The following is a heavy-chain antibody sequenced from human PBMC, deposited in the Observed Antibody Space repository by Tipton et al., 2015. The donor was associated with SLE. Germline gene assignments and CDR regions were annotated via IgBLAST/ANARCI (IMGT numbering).Heavy chain of an antibody. D-gene: IGHD3-10*01. CDR2: ISWNSGSI. J-gene: IGHJ6*02. CDR3: ARGTMVQGTQPIYYYYGMDV. V-gene: IGHV3-9*01. CDR1: GFTFDDYA. Sequence: SLRLSCAASGFTFDDYAMHWVRQAPGKGLEWVSGISWNSGSIGYADSVKGRFTISRDNAKNSLYLQMNSLRAEDTALYYCARGTMVQGTQPIYYYYGMDVWGQGTTVTVSS.